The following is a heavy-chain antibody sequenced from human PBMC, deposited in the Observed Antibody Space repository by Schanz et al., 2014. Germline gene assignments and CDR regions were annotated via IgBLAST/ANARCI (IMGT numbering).Heavy chain of an antibody. J-gene: IGHJ3*02. CDR2: INGYNGHT. D-gene: IGHD5-12*01. CDR3: ARGGGPEDVFDI. CDR1: GDTFSKYN. V-gene: IGHV1-18*04. Sequence: QVQLVQSGPEVKKPGSSVKVSCQAFGDTFSKYNIMWVRQVPGQGLEWMGWINGYNGHTLYAQKFQGRVTMTTDTSTSTSYMELTSLRFDDTAVYYCARGGGPEDVFDIWGQGTILTVSS.